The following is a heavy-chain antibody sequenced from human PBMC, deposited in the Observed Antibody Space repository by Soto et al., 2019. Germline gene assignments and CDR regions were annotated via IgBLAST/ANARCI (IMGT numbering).Heavy chain of an antibody. CDR1: GYTFTSYG. Sequence: GGPVKVSCKASGYTFTSYGISWVRQAPGQGLEWMGWISAYNGNTNYAQKLQGRVTMTTDTSTSTAYMELRSLRSDDTAVYYCARDPRRIMITFGGVIVPFDYWGQGTLVTVSS. D-gene: IGHD3-16*02. V-gene: IGHV1-18*01. J-gene: IGHJ4*02. CDR3: ARDPRRIMITFGGVIVPFDY. CDR2: ISAYNGNT.